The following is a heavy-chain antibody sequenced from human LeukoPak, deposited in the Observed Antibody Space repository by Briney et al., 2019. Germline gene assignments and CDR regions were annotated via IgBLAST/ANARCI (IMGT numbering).Heavy chain of an antibody. Sequence: GGSLRLSCAASGFTFSSYAMSWVRQAPGKGLEWVANIKQDGNEKYYVDSVKGRFTISRDNAKNSLYLQMNSLRAEDTAVYYCARYDYVWGSYRFLLDYWGQGTLVTVSS. D-gene: IGHD3-16*02. V-gene: IGHV3-7*01. CDR1: GFTFSSYA. J-gene: IGHJ4*02. CDR3: ARYDYVWGSYRFLLDY. CDR2: IKQDGNEK.